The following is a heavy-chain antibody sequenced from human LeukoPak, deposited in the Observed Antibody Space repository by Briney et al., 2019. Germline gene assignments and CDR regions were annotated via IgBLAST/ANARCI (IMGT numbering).Heavy chain of an antibody. V-gene: IGHV1-2*02. J-gene: IGHJ5*02. CDR2: INPNSGGT. CDR1: GYTFTGYY. Sequence: ASVKVSCKASGYTFTGYYMHWVRQAPGQGLEWMGWINPNSGGTNYAQKFQGRVTMTRDTSTSTVYMELSSLRSEDTAVYYCASVSETGTNNWFDPWGQGTLVTVSS. CDR3: ASVSETGTNNWFDP. D-gene: IGHD1-7*01.